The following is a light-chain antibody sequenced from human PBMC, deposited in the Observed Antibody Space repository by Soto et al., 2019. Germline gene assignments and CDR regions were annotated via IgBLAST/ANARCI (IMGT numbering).Light chain of an antibody. Sequence: QSVLTQPPSVSGAPGQSVTISCTGSSSNIGAGYDVHWYQQLPGTAPKLLIYGNNNRPSGVPDRFSDSKSGTSASLAITGLQAEDEADYFCQSYDSTLSSYVFGTGTKVTVL. CDR1: SSNIGAGYD. CDR3: QSYDSTLSSYV. CDR2: GNN. J-gene: IGLJ1*01. V-gene: IGLV1-40*01.